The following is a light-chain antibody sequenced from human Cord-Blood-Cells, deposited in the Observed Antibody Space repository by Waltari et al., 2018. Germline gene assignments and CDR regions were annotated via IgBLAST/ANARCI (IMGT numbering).Light chain of an antibody. CDR1: SSDVGGYNY. Sequence: QSALTQPASVSGSPGQSITISCTGTSSDVGGYNYVSWYQPHPGKAPKRMIYEVSNRPSGVSNRFSGSKSSNTASLTISGLQAEDEADYYCSSYTSSSTPYVFGTGTKVTVL. CDR3: SSYTSSSTPYV. CDR2: EVS. V-gene: IGLV2-14*01. J-gene: IGLJ1*01.